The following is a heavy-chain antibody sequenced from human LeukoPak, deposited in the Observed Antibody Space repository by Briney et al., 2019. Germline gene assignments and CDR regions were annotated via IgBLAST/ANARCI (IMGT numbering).Heavy chain of an antibody. CDR2: ISGSSSTI. CDR1: GFTFSSYS. D-gene: IGHD2-2*01. J-gene: IGHJ4*02. V-gene: IGHV3-48*04. Sequence: GGSLRLSCAASGFTFSSYSMKWVRQAPGEGLEWGSYISGSSSTIYYADSVKGRFTISRDNAKNSLYLQMNSLRAEDTAVYYCARGRYSSRSGGYYFDIWGQGTLVTVSS. CDR3: ARGRYSSRSGGYYFDI.